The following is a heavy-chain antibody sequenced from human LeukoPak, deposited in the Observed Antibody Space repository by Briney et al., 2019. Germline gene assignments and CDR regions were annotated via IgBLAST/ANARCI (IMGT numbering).Heavy chain of an antibody. V-gene: IGHV3-7*01. Sequence: GGSLRLSCAASGFTFSSYWMSWVRQAPGKGLEWVANIKLDGSEKYYVDSVKGRFTISRDNAENSLYLQMNSLRAEDTAVYYCARFPERYYFDYWGQGTLVTVSS. J-gene: IGHJ4*02. CDR1: GFTFSSYW. CDR3: ARFPERYYFDY. D-gene: IGHD3-9*01. CDR2: IKLDGSEK.